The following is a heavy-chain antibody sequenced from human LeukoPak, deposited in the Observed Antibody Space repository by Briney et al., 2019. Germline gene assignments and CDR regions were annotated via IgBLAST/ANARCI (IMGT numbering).Heavy chain of an antibody. J-gene: IGHJ4*02. CDR2: INWNGGST. CDR1: GFTFDDYG. D-gene: IGHD2-8*01. V-gene: IGHV3-20*04. CDR3: ARYPDCTNGVCYTYIDY. Sequence: GGSLRLSCAASGFTFDDYGMSWVRQAAGKGLEWVSVINWNGGSTGYADSVKGRFSISRDNAKNSLYLQMNSLRAEDTALYYCARYPDCTNGVCYTYIDYWGQGTLVTVSS.